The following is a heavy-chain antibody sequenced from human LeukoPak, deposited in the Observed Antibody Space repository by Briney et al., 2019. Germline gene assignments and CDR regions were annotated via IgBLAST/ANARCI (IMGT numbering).Heavy chain of an antibody. CDR1: GGSLSSSSYY. V-gene: IGHV4-39*01. D-gene: IGHD1-7*01. CDR2: IYYSGST. CDR3: ARNYLRGNDAFDF. J-gene: IGHJ3*01. Sequence: PSETLSLTCTVSGGSLSSSSYYWGWIRQPPGKGLEWIGSIYYSGSTYYKPPLKSRVTITVDTSKNQFSLKLSSVTAADMAVYYCARNYLRGNDAFDFWGQGTMVTVSS.